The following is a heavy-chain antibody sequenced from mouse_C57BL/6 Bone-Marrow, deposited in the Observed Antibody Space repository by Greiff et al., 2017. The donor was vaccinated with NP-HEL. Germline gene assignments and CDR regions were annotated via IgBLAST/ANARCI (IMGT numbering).Heavy chain of an antibody. D-gene: IGHD2-1*01. V-gene: IGHV2-5*01. CDR2: IWRGGST. CDR1: GFSLTSYG. Sequence: VQLQESGPGLVQPSQSLSITCTVSGFSLTSYGVHWVRQSPGKGLEWLGVIWRGGSTDYNAAFMSRLSITQDKSKSQVFFKMNSLQADDTAIYYCAKTGYYGYWYFDVWGTGTTVTVSS. CDR3: AKTGYYGYWYFDV. J-gene: IGHJ1*03.